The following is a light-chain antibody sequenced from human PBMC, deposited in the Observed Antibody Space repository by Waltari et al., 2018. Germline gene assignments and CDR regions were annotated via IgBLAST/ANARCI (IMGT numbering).Light chain of an antibody. V-gene: IGKV3-20*01. CDR2: GAS. J-gene: IGKJ1*01. Sequence: ELVLTQSPGTLSMSLGERATLSCWASQSVTSNDLAWYQQKPGQAPRLLIYGASNRATGIPDRFSGSGSATDFTLTISRLEPDDFAVYYCQQYGTSPETFGQGTKVEIK. CDR3: QQYGTSPET. CDR1: QSVTSND.